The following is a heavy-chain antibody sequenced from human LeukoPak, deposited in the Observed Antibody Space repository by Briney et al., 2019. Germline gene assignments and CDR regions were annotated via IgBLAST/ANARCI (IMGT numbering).Heavy chain of an antibody. CDR3: ATTGLGSGWTYYFDY. V-gene: IGHV1-24*01. CDR1: GYTLTELS. Sequence: ASVKVSCKVSGYTLTELSMHWVRQAPGKGLEWMGGFDPEDGETIYAQKFQGRVTMTEDTSTDTAYMELSSLRSEDMAVYYCATTGLGSGWTYYFDYWGQGTLVTVSS. J-gene: IGHJ4*02. CDR2: FDPEDGET. D-gene: IGHD6-19*01.